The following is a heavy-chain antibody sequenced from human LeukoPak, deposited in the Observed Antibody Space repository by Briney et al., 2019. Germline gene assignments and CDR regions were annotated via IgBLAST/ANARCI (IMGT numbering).Heavy chain of an antibody. V-gene: IGHV3-9*03. CDR3: AKDISPSYYDSSGYTFDY. Sequence: GGSLRLSCAASGFTFDDYAMHWVRQAPGKGLEWVSGISWNSGSIGYADSVKGRFTISRDNAKNSLYLQMNSLRAEGMALYYCAKDISPSYYDSSGYTFDYWGQGTLVTVSS. J-gene: IGHJ4*02. CDR2: ISWNSGSI. CDR1: GFTFDDYA. D-gene: IGHD3-22*01.